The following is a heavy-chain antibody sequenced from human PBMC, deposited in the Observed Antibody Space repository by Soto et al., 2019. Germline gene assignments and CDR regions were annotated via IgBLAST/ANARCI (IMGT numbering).Heavy chain of an antibody. CDR2: IIPIFGTA. Sequence: QVQLVQSGAEVKKPGSSVKVSCKASGGTFSSYAISWVRQAPGQGLEWMGGIIPIFGTANYAQKFQGRVTITADESTSTAYMELSSLRSEDTAVYYCARDQGRYGSGAPYYGMDVWGQGTTVTVSS. D-gene: IGHD3-10*01. CDR1: GGTFSSYA. CDR3: ARDQGRYGSGAPYYGMDV. V-gene: IGHV1-69*01. J-gene: IGHJ6*02.